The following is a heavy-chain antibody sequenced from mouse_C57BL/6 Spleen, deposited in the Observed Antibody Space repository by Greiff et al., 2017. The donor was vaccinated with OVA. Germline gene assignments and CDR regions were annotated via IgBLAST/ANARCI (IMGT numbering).Heavy chain of an antibody. D-gene: IGHD4-1*01. CDR1: GYAFSSSW. CDR2: IYPGDGDT. Sequence: VQLQQSGPELVKPGASVKISCKASGYAFSSSWMNWVKQRPGKGLEWIGRIYPGDGDTNYNGKFKGKATLTADKSSSTAYMQLSSLTPEDSAVYFCASTNWGYFDYWGQGTTLTVSS. V-gene: IGHV1-82*01. J-gene: IGHJ2*01. CDR3: ASTNWGYFDY.